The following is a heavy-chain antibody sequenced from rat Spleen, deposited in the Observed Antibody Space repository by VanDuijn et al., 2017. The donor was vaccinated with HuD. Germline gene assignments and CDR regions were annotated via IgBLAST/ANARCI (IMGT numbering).Heavy chain of an antibody. D-gene: IGHD5-1*01. CDR1: GFTFRSYW. J-gene: IGHJ1*01. Sequence: EVQLVETGGGLVQPGRSLKLSCVVSGFTFRSYWMYWIRQAPGKGLEWVSSINTDGGDTYYSDSVKGRFTISRDIAKSTLFLQMHSLRSEDTATYYCARPPSWEPHWYFDFWGPGTMVTVSS. CDR2: INTDGGDT. V-gene: IGHV5-58*01. CDR3: ARPPSWEPHWYFDF.